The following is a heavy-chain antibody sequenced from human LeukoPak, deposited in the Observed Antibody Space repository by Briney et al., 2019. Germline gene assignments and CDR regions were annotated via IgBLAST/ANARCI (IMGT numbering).Heavy chain of an antibody. V-gene: IGHV1-18*01. CDR3: ARANMVRGVGSFFDRNWFDP. Sequence: ASVKVSCKASGYTFTSYGINWVRQAPGQGLEWMGWISAYNSNTHYAQKLQGRVTMTTDISTSTAYMEGRSLRSDDTAVYYCARANMVRGVGSFFDRNWFDPWGQGTLVTVSS. CDR1: GYTFTSYG. D-gene: IGHD3-10*01. CDR2: ISAYNSNT. J-gene: IGHJ5*02.